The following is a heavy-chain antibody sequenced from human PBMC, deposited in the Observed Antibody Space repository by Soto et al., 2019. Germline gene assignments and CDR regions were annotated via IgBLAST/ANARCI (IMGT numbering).Heavy chain of an antibody. CDR2: INHSGDT. CDR1: GGSFISYY. CDR3: ATVNTVTSYFFES. Sequence: PSKTLSVNCTVHGGSFISYYWSWIRQPPGKGLEWIGEINHSGDTNYNPSLKSRISISIDTSKNQFSLTVTSVTAADTALYYCATVNTVTSYFFESSGQVTLVTVPS. J-gene: IGHJ4*01. V-gene: IGHV4-34*01. D-gene: IGHD4-17*01.